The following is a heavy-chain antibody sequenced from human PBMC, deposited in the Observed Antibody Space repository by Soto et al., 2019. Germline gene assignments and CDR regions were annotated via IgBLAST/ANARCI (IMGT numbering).Heavy chain of an antibody. V-gene: IGHV4-59*01. CDR3: ARDRVAARPFFSNWFDS. Sequence: SETLSLTCTVSGGSISSYYWSWIRQPPGKGLEWIGYIYYSGSTNYNPSPKSRVTISVDTSKNQFSLKLSSVTAADTAVYYCARDRVAARPFFSNWFDSWGQGTRVTVSS. CDR1: GGSISSYY. CDR2: IYYSGST. D-gene: IGHD6-6*01. J-gene: IGHJ5*01.